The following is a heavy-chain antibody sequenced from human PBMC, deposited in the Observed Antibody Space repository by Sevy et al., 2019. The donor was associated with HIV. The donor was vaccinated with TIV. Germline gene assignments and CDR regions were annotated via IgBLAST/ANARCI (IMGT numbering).Heavy chain of an antibody. CDR3: ARDLGIAAAGTQFNWFDP. Sequence: SETLSLTCTVSGGSISSGGYYWSWIRQHPGKGLEWTGYIYYSGSTYYNPSLKSRVTISVDTSKNQFSLKLSSVTAADTAVYYCARDLGIAAAGTQFNWFDPWGQGTLVTVSS. J-gene: IGHJ5*02. CDR2: IYYSGST. D-gene: IGHD6-13*01. V-gene: IGHV4-31*03. CDR1: GGSISSGGYY.